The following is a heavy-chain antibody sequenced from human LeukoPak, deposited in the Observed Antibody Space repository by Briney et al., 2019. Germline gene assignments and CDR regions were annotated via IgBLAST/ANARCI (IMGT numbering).Heavy chain of an antibody. D-gene: IGHD3-10*01. V-gene: IGHV4-4*07. Sequence: PSETLSLTCTVSGGSIRSYWSWIRQPAGKGLEWIGRIYGSGSTDYNPSLKSRVTMSIDTSKNQFSLNPISVTAADTAVYYCARDSGTTGEVKFDPWGQGTLVTVSS. J-gene: IGHJ5*02. CDR3: ARDSGTTGEVKFDP. CDR2: IYGSGST. CDR1: GGSIRSY.